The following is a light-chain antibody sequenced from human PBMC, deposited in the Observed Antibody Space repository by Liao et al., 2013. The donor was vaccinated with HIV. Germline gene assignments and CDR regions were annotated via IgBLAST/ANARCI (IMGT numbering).Light chain of an antibody. Sequence: SYELTQPPSVSVSPGQTASITCSGDKLGDKYACWYQQKPGQSPVLVIYQDSKRPSGIPDRFSGSNSGNTATLTISRVEAGDEADYYCQMWDSSRDPWVFGGGTTLTVL. CDR1: KLGDKY. V-gene: IGLV3-1*01. J-gene: IGLJ3*02. CDR3: QMWDSSRDPWV. CDR2: QDS.